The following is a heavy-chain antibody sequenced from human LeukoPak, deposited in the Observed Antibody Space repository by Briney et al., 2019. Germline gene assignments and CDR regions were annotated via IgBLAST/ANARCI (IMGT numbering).Heavy chain of an antibody. CDR2: IXXXGRT. Sequence: RXPXGXGLEWIXRIXXXGRTNYNPSLNSRVTISVDPSKTQFSLKLSSVTAADTAVYYCAREQYYYDSSGYYEKAFDIWGQGTMVTVSS. D-gene: IGHD3-22*01. V-gene: IGHV4-61*02. J-gene: IGHJ3*02. CDR3: AREQYYYDSSGYYEKAFDI.